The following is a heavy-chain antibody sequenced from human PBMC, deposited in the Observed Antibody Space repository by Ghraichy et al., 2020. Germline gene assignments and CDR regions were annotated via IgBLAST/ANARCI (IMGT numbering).Heavy chain of an antibody. CDR1: GFTVSSNY. D-gene: IGHD3-22*01. CDR2: IYSGGST. Sequence: GGSLRLSCAASGFTVSSNYMSWVRQAPGKGLEWVSVIYSGGSTYYADSVKGRFTISRDNSKNTLYLQMNSLRAEDTAVYYCARGSDFGYYDSSGYYSYFDYWGQGTLVTVSS. CDR3: ARGSDFGYYDSSGYYSYFDY. V-gene: IGHV3-53*01. J-gene: IGHJ4*02.